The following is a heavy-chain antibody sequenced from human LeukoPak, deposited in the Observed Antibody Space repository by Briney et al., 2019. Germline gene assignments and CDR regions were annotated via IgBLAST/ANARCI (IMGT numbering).Heavy chain of an antibody. D-gene: IGHD2-21*02. V-gene: IGHV3-48*03. Sequence: GGSLRLSCAASGFTFKTYEMNWVRQAPGKGLEWVSYISDTGSTIKYADSVKGRFTISRDNAKNSVSLQMNSLRVEDTAVYYCVRVTAQREFDPWGQGTLVTVSS. CDR3: VRVTAQREFDP. J-gene: IGHJ5*02. CDR1: GFTFKTYE. CDR2: ISDTGSTI.